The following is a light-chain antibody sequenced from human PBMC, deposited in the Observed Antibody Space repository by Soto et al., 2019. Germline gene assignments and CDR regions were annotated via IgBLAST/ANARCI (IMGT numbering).Light chain of an antibody. Sequence: QSALTQPRSVSGSTGESVTISCAGTSSDVGAYNYVSWYQQYPGKAPKFIIYDVDKRPSGVPDRFSGSKSGNTASLTISGLQADDEADYYCCSFAGQDTLGIFGGGTKLTV. CDR2: DVD. J-gene: IGLJ2*01. CDR1: SSDVGAYNY. CDR3: CSFAGQDTLGI. V-gene: IGLV2-11*01.